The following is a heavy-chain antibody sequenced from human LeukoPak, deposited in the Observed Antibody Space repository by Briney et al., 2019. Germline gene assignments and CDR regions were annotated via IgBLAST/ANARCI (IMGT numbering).Heavy chain of an antibody. D-gene: IGHD4-17*01. J-gene: IGHJ6*03. CDR2: IYYSGNT. CDR3: ARVVDYGDYGSPGYYYYMDV. V-gene: IGHV4-59*01. Sequence: SETLSLTCTVSGGAISSYYWSWVRQPPGKGLYWSGYIYYSGNTKYNPSLKSRVTISVDTSKNQFSLKLSSVTAADTAVYYCARVVDYGDYGSPGYYYYMDVWGKGTTVTVSS. CDR1: GGAISSYY.